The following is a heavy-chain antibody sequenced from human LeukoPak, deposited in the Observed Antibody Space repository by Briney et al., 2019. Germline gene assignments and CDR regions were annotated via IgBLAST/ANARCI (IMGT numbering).Heavy chain of an antibody. CDR2: ISGSGGST. D-gene: IGHD6-6*01. CDR3: AKDRVPLAARPLHFDY. CDR1: GFTFSSYA. Sequence: GGSLRLSCAASGFTFSSYAMSWVRQAPGKGLEWVSAISGSGGSTYYADSVKGRFTISRDNSKNTLYLQMNSLRAEDTAVYYCAKDRVPLAARPLHFDYWGQGTLVTVSS. J-gene: IGHJ4*02. V-gene: IGHV3-23*01.